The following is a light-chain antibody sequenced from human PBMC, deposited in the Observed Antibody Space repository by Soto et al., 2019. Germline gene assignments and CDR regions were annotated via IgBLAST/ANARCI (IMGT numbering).Light chain of an antibody. CDR3: SSYAGSNNFYFV. V-gene: IGLV2-8*01. CDR1: SSDVGGYNY. Sequence: QSALTQPPSASGSPGQSVTISCTGTSSDVGGYNYVSWYQQYPGRAPKLMIYDVTKRPSGVPDRFSGSKSGNTASLTVSGLQAEDEADYYCSSYAGSNNFYFVFGGGTKLTVL. CDR2: DVT. J-gene: IGLJ3*02.